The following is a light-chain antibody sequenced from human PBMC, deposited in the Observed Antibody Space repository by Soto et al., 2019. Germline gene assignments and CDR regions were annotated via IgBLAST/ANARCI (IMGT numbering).Light chain of an antibody. J-gene: IGKJ1*01. V-gene: IGKV1-27*01. Sequence: DIQMTQSPSSLSASVGDRVSITCRASQGSNKYLAWCQQKPGKVPKLLIYATSTLQSGVPSRFSGSGSGTDFTLTTSSLQPEDVATYFCLKYDTAPRTFGQGTRVDIK. CDR1: QGSNKY. CDR2: ATS. CDR3: LKYDTAPRT.